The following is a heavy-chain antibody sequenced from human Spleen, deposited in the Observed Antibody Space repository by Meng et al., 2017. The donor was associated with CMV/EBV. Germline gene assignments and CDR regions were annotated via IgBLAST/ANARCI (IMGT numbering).Heavy chain of an antibody. CDR3: ARDPDWELLFDY. V-gene: IGHV3-20*04. D-gene: IGHD1-26*01. CDR1: GFNFDDYC. CDR2: IHCNCGSM. Sequence: SCAACGFNFDDYCMSLVRQLPGKWLGCVRSIHCNCGSMTDANSVTGRFTISRDNSKSSLSPQMNTLRPEDTAVYYWARDPDWELLFDYWGPGTLVTVSS. J-gene: IGHJ4*02.